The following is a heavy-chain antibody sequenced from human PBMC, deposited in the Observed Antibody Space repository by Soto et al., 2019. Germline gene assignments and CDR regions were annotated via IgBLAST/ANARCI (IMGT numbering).Heavy chain of an antibody. CDR1: GGSFSGYY. Sequence: SETLSLTCAVYGGSFSGYYWSWIRQPPGKGLEWIGEINHSGSTNYNPSLRSRVTISVDTSKNQFSLKLSSVTAADTAVYYCARRIAAAMYYFDYWGQGTLVTVSS. D-gene: IGHD6-13*01. V-gene: IGHV4-34*01. J-gene: IGHJ4*02. CDR2: INHSGST. CDR3: ARRIAAAMYYFDY.